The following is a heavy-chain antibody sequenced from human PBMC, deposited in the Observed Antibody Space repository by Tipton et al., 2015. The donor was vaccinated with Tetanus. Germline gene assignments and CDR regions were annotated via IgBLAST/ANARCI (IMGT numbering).Heavy chain of an antibody. J-gene: IGHJ6*02. CDR2: IDPNSGDT. V-gene: IGHV1-2*02. CDR1: GYTFTGYY. D-gene: IGHD3-22*01. CDR3: ARDRGDYIYYGMDV. Sequence: QLVQSGAELKKPGASVKVSCTASGYTFTGYYMYWVRQAPGQRLEWVGWIDPNSGDTIYAQNFQGRVTMTRDTSISTVYMELSRLRSDDTAVYYCARDRGDYIYYGMDVWGPGTTVTVSS.